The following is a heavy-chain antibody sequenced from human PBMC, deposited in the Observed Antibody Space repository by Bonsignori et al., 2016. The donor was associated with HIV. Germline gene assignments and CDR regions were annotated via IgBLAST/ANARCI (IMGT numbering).Heavy chain of an antibody. J-gene: IGHJ6*03. CDR3: AMAGGGKTYYYYYLDV. CDR1: GASISSYY. Sequence: QVQLQESGPGLVKPSETLSLTCSVSGASISSYYWTWIRQPPGKGLEWIGYTYDSGSATYNASLKSRVTISLDRSKNQFSLQLKSVTAADTAVYFCAMAGGGKTYYYYYLDVWAKG. D-gene: IGHD3-16*01. V-gene: IGHV4-59*03. CDR2: TYDSGSA.